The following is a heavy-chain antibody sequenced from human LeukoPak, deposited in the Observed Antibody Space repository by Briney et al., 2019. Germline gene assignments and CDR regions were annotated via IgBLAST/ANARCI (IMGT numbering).Heavy chain of an antibody. J-gene: IGHJ4*02. V-gene: IGHV4-38-2*02. CDR3: ARDPSRLRFLEWLSSPHNYYFDY. CDR1: GYSISSGYY. CDR2: IYHSGST. Sequence: SETLSLTCTVSGYSISSGYYWGWIRQPPGKGLEWIGSIYHSGSTYYNPSLKSRVTISVDTSKNQFSLKLSSVTAADTAVYYCARDPSRLRFLEWLSSPHNYYFDYWGQGTLVTVSS. D-gene: IGHD3-3*01.